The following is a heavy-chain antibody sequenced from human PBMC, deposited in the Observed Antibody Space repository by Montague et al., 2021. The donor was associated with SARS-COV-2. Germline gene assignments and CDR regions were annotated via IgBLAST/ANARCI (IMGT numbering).Heavy chain of an antibody. Sequence: SLRLSCAASGFTFSSYAMHWVRQAPGKGLEWVAVISYDGSNKYYADSVKGRFTISRDNSKNTLYLQMNSLRAEDTAVYYCARDLSGSQYLYYFDYWGQGNLVTVSS. V-gene: IGHV3-30*04. CDR2: ISYDGSNK. J-gene: IGHJ4*02. CDR3: ARDLSGSQYLYYFDY. D-gene: IGHD3-3*01. CDR1: GFTFSSYA.